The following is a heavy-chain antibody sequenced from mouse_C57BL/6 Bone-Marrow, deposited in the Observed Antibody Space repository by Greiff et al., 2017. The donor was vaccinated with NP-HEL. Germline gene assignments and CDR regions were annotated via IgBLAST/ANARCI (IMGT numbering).Heavy chain of an antibody. J-gene: IGHJ4*01. CDR2: IHPNSGST. D-gene: IGHD2-5*01. CDR3: ARKPYYSNYIYYAMDY. Sequence: QVQLQQPGAELVKPGASVKLSCKASGYTFTSYWMHWVKQRPGQGLEWIGMIHPNSGSTNYNEKFKSKATLTVDKSSSTAYMQLSSRTSEDSAVYYCARKPYYSNYIYYAMDYWGQGTSVTVSS. V-gene: IGHV1-64*01. CDR1: GYTFTSYW.